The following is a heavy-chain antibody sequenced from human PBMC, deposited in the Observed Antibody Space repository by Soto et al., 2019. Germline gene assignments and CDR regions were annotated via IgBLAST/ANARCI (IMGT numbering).Heavy chain of an antibody. V-gene: IGHV4-39*01. CDR3: ARHWRKDYYYYGMDV. CDR2: IYYSGST. CDR1: GGSISSSSYY. Sequence: ETLSLTCTVSGGSISSSSYYWGWIRQPPGKGLEWIGSIYYSGSTYYNPSLKSRVTISVDTSKNQFSLKLSSVTAADTAVYYCARHWRKDYYYYGMDVWGQGTTVTVS. J-gene: IGHJ6*02. D-gene: IGHD2-15*01.